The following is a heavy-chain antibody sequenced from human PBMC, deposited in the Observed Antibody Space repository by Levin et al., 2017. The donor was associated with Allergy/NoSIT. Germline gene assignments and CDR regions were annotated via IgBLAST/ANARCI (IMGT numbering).Heavy chain of an antibody. D-gene: IGHD3-3*01. Sequence: GGSLRLSCAASGFTFSSYGMHWVRQAPGKGLEWVAVIWYDGSNKYYADSVKGRFTISRDNSKNTLYLQMNSLRAEDTAVYYCARDKPLRFLEHLLDQAFDIWGQGTMVTVSS. CDR2: IWYDGSNK. V-gene: IGHV3-33*01. CDR3: ARDKPLRFLEHLLDQAFDI. CDR1: GFTFSSYG. J-gene: IGHJ3*02.